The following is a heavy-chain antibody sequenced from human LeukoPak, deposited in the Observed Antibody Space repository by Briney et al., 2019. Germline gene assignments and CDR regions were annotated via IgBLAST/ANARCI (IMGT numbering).Heavy chain of an antibody. CDR3: ARGRHYYDSSGYRRWGYYYYYMDV. V-gene: IGHV4-34*01. Sequence: PSETLSLTCAVYGGSFSGYYWSWIRQPPGKGLEWIGEINHSGSTNYNPSLKSPVTISVDTSKNQFSLKLSSVTAADTAVYYCARGRHYYDSSGYRRWGYYYYYMDVWGKGTTVTVSS. CDR1: GGSFSGYY. D-gene: IGHD3-22*01. J-gene: IGHJ6*03. CDR2: INHSGST.